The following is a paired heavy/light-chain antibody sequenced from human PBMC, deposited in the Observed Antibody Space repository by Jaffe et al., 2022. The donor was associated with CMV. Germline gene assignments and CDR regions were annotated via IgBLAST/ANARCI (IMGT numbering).Heavy chain of an antibody. CDR2: ISSSGGIT. Sequence: EVQVVESGGGLVQTGGSLRLSCAASGFTFSSSGMSWVRQAPGKGLEWVSSISSSGGITSYADSVRGRLTISRDNSKNTLSLEMNSLRAEDTAVYYCAKRAVTDRGWYYFDCWGQGTLVIVSS. CDR1: GFTFSSSG. J-gene: IGHJ4*02. V-gene: IGHV3-23*04. D-gene: IGHD4-17*01. CDR3: AKRAVTDRGWYYFDC.
Light chain of an antibody. CDR1: SSDIGAGYD. CDR3: ETYDSSLSGSV. J-gene: IGLJ3*02. V-gene: IGLV1-40*01. Sequence: QSVLTQPPSVSGAPGQRVSISCTGSSSDIGAGYDVHWYQQVPGTAPKLLIYANNNRPSGVPDRFSGSKSGTSASLAITGLQAEDEADYYCETYDSSLSGSVFGGGTKLTVL. CDR2: ANN.